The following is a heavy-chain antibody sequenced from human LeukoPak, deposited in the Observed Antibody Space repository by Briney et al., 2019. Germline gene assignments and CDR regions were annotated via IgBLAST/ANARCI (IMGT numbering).Heavy chain of an antibody. CDR2: IYYSGST. CDR3: ASHDSSGYYDY. CDR1: GGSISSYY. D-gene: IGHD3-22*01. Sequence: PSETLSLNCTVSGGSISSYYWSWIRQPPGKGLEWIGYIYYSGSTNYNPSLKSRVTISVDTSKNQFSLKLSSVTAADTAVYHCASHDSSGYYDYWGQGTLVTVSS. V-gene: IGHV4-59*01. J-gene: IGHJ4*02.